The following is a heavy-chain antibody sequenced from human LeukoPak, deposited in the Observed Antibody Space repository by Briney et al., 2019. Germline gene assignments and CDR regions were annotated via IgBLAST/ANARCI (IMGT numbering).Heavy chain of an antibody. CDR3: ARISFQTRGYSGYDTYYFDY. V-gene: IGHV4-39*07. CDR2: IYYSGST. J-gene: IGHJ4*02. D-gene: IGHD5-12*01. Sequence: SETLSLTCTVSGGSISSSSYYWGWIRQPPGKGLEWIGSIYYSGSTYYNPSLKSRVTISVDTSKIQFSLRLRSVAAADTAVYYCARISFQTRGYSGYDTYYFDYWGQGTLVTVSS. CDR1: GGSISSSSYY.